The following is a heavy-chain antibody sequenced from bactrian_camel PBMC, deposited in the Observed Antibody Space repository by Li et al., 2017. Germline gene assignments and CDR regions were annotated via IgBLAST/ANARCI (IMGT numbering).Heavy chain of an antibody. J-gene: IGHJ4*01. V-gene: IGHV3S45*01. CDR3: ARIYFLGGWTD. CDR1: RDPHDRHSGYC. Sequence: HVQLVESGGGSVQAGGSLKLSCGASRDPHDRHSGYCMSWFRQAPGKEREGVAAIEGGDGSTYYADSVKGRFTISRDNAKNTLYLQMNGLKAEDTAVYFCARIYFLGGWTDWGQGTQVTVS. D-gene: IGHD1*01. CDR2: IEGGDGST.